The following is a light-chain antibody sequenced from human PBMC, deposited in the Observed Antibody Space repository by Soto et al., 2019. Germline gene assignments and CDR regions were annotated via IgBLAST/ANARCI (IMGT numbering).Light chain of an antibody. CDR2: DAS. CDR3: QQRSSWPLT. CDR1: QSVSSY. Sequence: EIVLTQSPATLSLSPGERATLSCRASQSVSSYLAWYQQKPGQAPSLLMYDASNMATGIPARFSGSESGTDFTLTISSLEPEDCAVYYYQQRSSWPLTLGGGTKVEIK. V-gene: IGKV3-11*01. J-gene: IGKJ4*01.